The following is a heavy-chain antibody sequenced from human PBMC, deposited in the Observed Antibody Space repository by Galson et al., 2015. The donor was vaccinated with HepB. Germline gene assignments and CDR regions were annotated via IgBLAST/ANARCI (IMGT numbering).Heavy chain of an antibody. Sequence: LRLSCAASGFTFSSYAMSWVRQAPGKGLEWVSAVSFVGRSTDYADSVKGRFTISRDNSKNTLYLQMNSLRAEDTAIYYRTKMGYSNFENNYFDPWGQGTPVTVAS. CDR3: TKMGYSNFENNYFDP. J-gene: IGHJ5*02. V-gene: IGHV3-23*01. CDR1: GFTFSSYA. D-gene: IGHD4-11*01. CDR2: VSFVGRST.